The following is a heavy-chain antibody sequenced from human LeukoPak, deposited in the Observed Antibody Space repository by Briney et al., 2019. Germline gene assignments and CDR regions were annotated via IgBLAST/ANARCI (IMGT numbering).Heavy chain of an antibody. CDR2: ISSSGSTI. CDR1: GFTFSDYY. CDR3: ARVGTIWDCSGGSCYPDAFDI. Sequence: PGGPLRLSCAASGFTFSDYYMSWIRQAPGKGLEWVSYISSSGSTIYYADSVKGRFTISRDKARNSLYLQMTSLRAEDTAVYYCARVGTIWDCSGGSCYPDAFDIWGQGTMVTVSS. J-gene: IGHJ3*02. D-gene: IGHD2-15*01. V-gene: IGHV3-11*04.